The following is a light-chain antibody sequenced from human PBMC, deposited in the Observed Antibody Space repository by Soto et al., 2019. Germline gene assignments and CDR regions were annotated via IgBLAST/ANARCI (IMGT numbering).Light chain of an antibody. Sequence: DIQMTQSPSTLSASVGDRVTITCRASQGINSWLAWYQQKPGKAPKLLIYKASSLEGGVPSRFSGSGSGTEFTLTISSLQPDDFATYYCQHYDNYLFTFGPGTKVDIK. J-gene: IGKJ3*01. CDR3: QHYDNYLFT. V-gene: IGKV1-5*03. CDR2: KAS. CDR1: QGINSW.